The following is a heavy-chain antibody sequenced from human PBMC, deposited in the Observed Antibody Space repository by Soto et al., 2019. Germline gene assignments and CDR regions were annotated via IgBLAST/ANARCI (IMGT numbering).Heavy chain of an antibody. J-gene: IGHJ4*02. CDR2: INAGNGNT. CDR1: GYTFTSYA. CDR3: ASGSGTYSPDY. V-gene: IGHV1-3*01. D-gene: IGHD1-26*01. Sequence: QVQLVQSGAEVKKPGASVKVSCKASGYTFTSYAIHWVRQAPGQRLEWMGWINAGNGNTKYSQKFQGRVTITRDTSANAAYMELSSLRPEDTAVYYCASGSGTYSPDYWGQGTLVTVSS.